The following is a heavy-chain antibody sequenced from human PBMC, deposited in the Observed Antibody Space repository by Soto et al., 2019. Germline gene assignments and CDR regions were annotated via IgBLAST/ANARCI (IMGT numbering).Heavy chain of an antibody. CDR1: DGSISSGGYY. CDR2: IYYSGRT. V-gene: IGHV4-31*03. D-gene: IGHD2-2*01. CDR3: AREVPAAMSYYYGMDV. Sequence: SETLSLTCTVSDGSISSGGYYWRWIRQHPGKGLEWIGNIYYSGRTYYNPSLKSRVTISVDTSKNQFSLKVSSVTGADTAVYYCAREVPAAMSYYYGMDVWGQGTTVS. J-gene: IGHJ6*02.